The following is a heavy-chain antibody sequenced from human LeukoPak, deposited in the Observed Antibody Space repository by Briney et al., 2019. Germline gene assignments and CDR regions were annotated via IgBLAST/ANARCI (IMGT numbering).Heavy chain of an antibody. V-gene: IGHV3-21*01. Sequence: GGSLRLSCAASGFTFSSYSMNWVRQAPGKGLEWVSSISSTSTYIYYADSVKGRFTISRDNAKNSLYLQMNSLRAEDTAVFYCAKEIWPTVTTPGHTYFDYWGQGALVTVSS. CDR2: ISSTSTYI. D-gene: IGHD4-17*01. CDR3: AKEIWPTVTTPGHTYFDY. J-gene: IGHJ4*02. CDR1: GFTFSSYS.